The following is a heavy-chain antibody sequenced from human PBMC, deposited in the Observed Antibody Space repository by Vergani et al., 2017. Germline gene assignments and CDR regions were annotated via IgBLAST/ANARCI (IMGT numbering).Heavy chain of an antibody. J-gene: IGHJ4*02. CDR2: ISYDGSKK. V-gene: IGHV3-30-3*01. D-gene: IGHD6-19*01. Sequence: QVQLVESGGGVVQPGRSLRLSCAASGFTFSSYAMHWVRQAPGKGLEWVAVISYDGSKKYYADSVKGRFTISRDNSKNTLYLQMNSLRAEDTAVYYCARGMGGWYVRFFDYWGQGTLVTVSS. CDR1: GFTFSSYA. CDR3: ARGMGGWYVRFFDY.